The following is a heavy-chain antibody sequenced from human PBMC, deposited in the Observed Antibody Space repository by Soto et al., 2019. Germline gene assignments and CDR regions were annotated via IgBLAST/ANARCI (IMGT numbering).Heavy chain of an antibody. V-gene: IGHV1-18*01. CDR3: ARVSRSIAVAGTSDI. Sequence: GASVKVSCKASGYTFTSYGISWARQAPGQGLEWMGWISAYNGNTNYAQKLQGRVTMTTDTSTSTAYMELRSLRSDDTAVYYCARVSRSIAVAGTSDIWGQGTMVTVSS. CDR1: GYTFTSYG. D-gene: IGHD6-19*01. CDR2: ISAYNGNT. J-gene: IGHJ3*02.